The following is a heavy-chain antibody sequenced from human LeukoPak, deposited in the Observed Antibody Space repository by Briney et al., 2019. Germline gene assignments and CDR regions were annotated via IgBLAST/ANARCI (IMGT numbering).Heavy chain of an antibody. D-gene: IGHD3-22*01. Sequence: GGSLRLSCAASGFTFSSYAMSWVRQAPGKGLEWVSAINTPGGSTYYADSVKGRFTISRDNSKNTLYLQMNSLRAEDTALYHCARDKSSGYYYFDYWGQGTLVTVSS. J-gene: IGHJ4*02. CDR1: GFTFSSYA. CDR3: ARDKSSGYYYFDY. CDR2: INTPGGST. V-gene: IGHV3-23*01.